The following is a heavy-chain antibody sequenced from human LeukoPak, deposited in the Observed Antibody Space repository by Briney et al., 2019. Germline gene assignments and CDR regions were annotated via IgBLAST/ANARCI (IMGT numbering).Heavy chain of an antibody. V-gene: IGHV4-39*01. CDR1: GGSISSSSYY. Sequence: SETLSLTCTVSGGSISSSSYYWGWIRQPPGKGLEWIGSIYYSGSTYYNPSLKSRVTISVDTSKNQFSLKLSSVTAADTAVYYCARQEGGNPPDPFDYWGQGTLVTVSS. CDR3: ARQEGGNPPDPFDY. J-gene: IGHJ4*02. CDR2: IYYSGST. D-gene: IGHD4-23*01.